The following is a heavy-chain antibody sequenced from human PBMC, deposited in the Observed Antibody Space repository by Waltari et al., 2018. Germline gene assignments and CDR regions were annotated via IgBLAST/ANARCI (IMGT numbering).Heavy chain of an antibody. CDR1: GGSISSHY. CDR2: IYYSGST. D-gene: IGHD5-18*01. Sequence: QVQLQESGPGLVKPSETLSLTCTVSGGSISSHYWSWIRQPPGKGLEWLGYIYYSGSTNYNPSLKSRVTISVDTSKNQFSLKLSSVTAADTAVYYCARDLDTAIPNAFDIWGQGTMVTVSS. V-gene: IGHV4-59*11. CDR3: ARDLDTAIPNAFDI. J-gene: IGHJ3*02.